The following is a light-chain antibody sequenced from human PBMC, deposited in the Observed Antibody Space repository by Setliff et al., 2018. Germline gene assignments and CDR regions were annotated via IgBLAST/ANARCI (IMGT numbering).Light chain of an antibody. CDR3: LAYTSETTHAL. CDR1: SSDVGGYNF. Sequence: QSALAQPAAVSGSPGQSITISCSGTSSDVGGYNFVSWYQQRPGKAPKLLIHEVTKRPSGVSDRFSGSKSGNTASLTISGLQAEDEADYYCLAYTSETTHALFGGGTKVTVL. J-gene: IGLJ2*01. CDR2: EVT. V-gene: IGLV2-14*03.